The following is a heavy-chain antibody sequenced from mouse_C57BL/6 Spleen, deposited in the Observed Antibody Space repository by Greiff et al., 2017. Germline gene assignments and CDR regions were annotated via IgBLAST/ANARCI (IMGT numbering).Heavy chain of an antibody. Sequence: QVQLQQPGAELVRPGSSVKLSCKASGYTFTSYWMDWVKQRPGQGLEWIGNIYPSDSETHYNQKFKDKATLTVDKSSSTAYMQLSSLTSEDSAVDYCARWGSNYVRYFDVWGTGTTVTVSS. CDR2: IYPSDSET. CDR3: ARWGSNYVRYFDV. J-gene: IGHJ1*03. V-gene: IGHV1-61*01. CDR1: GYTFTSYW. D-gene: IGHD2-5*01.